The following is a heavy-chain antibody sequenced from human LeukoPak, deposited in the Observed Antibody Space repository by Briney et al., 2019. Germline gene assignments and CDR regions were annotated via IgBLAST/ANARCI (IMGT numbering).Heavy chain of an antibody. Sequence: PGGSLRLSCAASGFTFSDYYMSWIRQAPGKGLEWVSYISSSGSTIYYADSVKGRFTISRDNAKNSLYLQMNSLRAEDTALYYCAKDIDTGIAAAGTFDYWGQGTLVTVSS. CDR1: GFTFSDYY. CDR2: ISSSGSTI. CDR3: AKDIDTGIAAAGTFDY. J-gene: IGHJ4*02. V-gene: IGHV3-11*01. D-gene: IGHD6-13*01.